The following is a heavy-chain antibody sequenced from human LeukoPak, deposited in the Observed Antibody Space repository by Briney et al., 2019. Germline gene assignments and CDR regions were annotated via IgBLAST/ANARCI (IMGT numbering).Heavy chain of an antibody. Sequence: GSLRLSCAASGFTFSSYWMSWIRQPPGKGLEWIAYIHYSGSTNYNPSLRSRVTISVDTSKNQFSLKLSSVTAADTAVYYCARGLTSSDWYFDLWGRGTLVTVSS. CDR3: ARGLTSSDWYFDL. CDR1: GFTFSSYW. V-gene: IGHV4-59*01. CDR2: IHYSGST. J-gene: IGHJ2*01. D-gene: IGHD4/OR15-4a*01.